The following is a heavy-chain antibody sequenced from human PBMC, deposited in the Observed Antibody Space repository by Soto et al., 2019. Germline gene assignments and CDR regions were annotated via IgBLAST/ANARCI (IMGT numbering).Heavy chain of an antibody. V-gene: IGHV3-48*03. CDR2: ITKSGSPV. D-gene: IGHD2-2*01. CDR3: ARDCSSTKCFRGFNY. J-gene: IGHJ4*02. CDR1: GFTFSTYD. Sequence: PGGSLRLSCAASGFTFSTYDMAWVRLAPGKGPEWVSFITKSGSPVYYADSVKGRFTISRDNAKNSLYLQMNSLRAEDTAVYYCARDCSSTKCFRGFNYWGQGTLVTVSS.